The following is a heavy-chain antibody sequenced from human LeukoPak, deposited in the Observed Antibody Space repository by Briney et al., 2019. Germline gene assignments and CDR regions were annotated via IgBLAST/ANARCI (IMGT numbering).Heavy chain of an antibody. CDR2: ISWNSGSI. Sequence: GGSLRLSCAASGFTFDDYAMHWVRQAPGKGLEWVSGISWNSGSIGYADSVKGRFTISRDNAKNSLYLQMNSLRAEDTALYYCAKGESRIVVVTHFDYWGQGTLVTVSS. CDR1: GFTFDDYA. V-gene: IGHV3-9*01. D-gene: IGHD3-22*01. CDR3: AKGESRIVVVTHFDY. J-gene: IGHJ4*02.